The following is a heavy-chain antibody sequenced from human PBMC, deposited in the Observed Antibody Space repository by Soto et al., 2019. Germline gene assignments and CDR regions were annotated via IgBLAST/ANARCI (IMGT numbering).Heavy chain of an antibody. J-gene: IGHJ4*02. V-gene: IGHV5-51*01. D-gene: IGHD3-16*01. CDR3: GKHMDNWGNPYYFIS. CDR2: IYPGDSET. CDR1: GYGFSSCW. Sequence: PGESVKISCQESGYGFSSCWLAWVRQSPGKGLEGMGIIYPGDSETRYRPSFRGQGTFSADTSTNTSFLQLSRLKDSDSGIYYCGKHMDNWGNPYYFISWGQGTQVTVSS.